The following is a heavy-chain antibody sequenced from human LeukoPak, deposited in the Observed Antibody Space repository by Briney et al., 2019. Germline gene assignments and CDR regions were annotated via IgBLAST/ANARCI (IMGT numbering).Heavy chain of an antibody. CDR3: ARDMGEPVYGMDV. V-gene: IGHV3-21*01. CDR1: GFTFSGYR. CDR2: ISGSSSYI. Sequence: GGSLRLSCAASGFTFSGYRMNWVRQAPGKGLEWVSSISGSSSYIYYTDSVKGRFTISRDNAKNSLVLQMNSLRAEDTGVYYCARDMGEPVYGMDVWGQGTTVTVS. D-gene: IGHD1-26*01. J-gene: IGHJ6*02.